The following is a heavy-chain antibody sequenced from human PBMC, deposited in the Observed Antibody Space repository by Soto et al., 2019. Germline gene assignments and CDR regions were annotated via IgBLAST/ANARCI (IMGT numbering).Heavy chain of an antibody. V-gene: IGHV3-30-3*01. J-gene: IGHJ4*02. Sequence: QVQLMESGGGVVQPGGSLRLSSETSGFAFSGYSMHWFRQAPGKGLEWVAVTSSDGGTKFYADSVKGRFTVSRDNSKNTLYLQMKRLRVEDTAIYHSAREVVMTKWYFGNSGQRIMVTVSS. CDR1: GFAFSGYS. CDR2: TSSDGGTK. CDR3: AREVVMTKWYFGN. D-gene: IGHD2-21*01.